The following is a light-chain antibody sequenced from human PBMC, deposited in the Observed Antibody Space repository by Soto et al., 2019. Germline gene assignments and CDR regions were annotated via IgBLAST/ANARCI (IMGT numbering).Light chain of an antibody. CDR3: SSYTSSSPLRV. V-gene: IGLV2-14*01. CDR2: GVS. J-gene: IGLJ3*02. Sequence: QSALTQPRSVSGSPGQSVTLSCTGANSDVGGSYYVSWYQQHPGKAPKLIIYGVSNRPSGISNRFSGSKSDNTASLTISGLQTEDEADYYCSSYTSSSPLRVFGGGTQLTVL. CDR1: NSDVGGSYY.